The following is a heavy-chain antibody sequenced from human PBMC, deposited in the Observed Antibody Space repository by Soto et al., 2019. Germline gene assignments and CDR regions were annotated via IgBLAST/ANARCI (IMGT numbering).Heavy chain of an antibody. D-gene: IGHD2-2*02. J-gene: IGHJ6*02. CDR1: GFTFSSYA. CDR2: ISSNGGST. Sequence: GGSLRLSCSASGFTFSSYAMHWVRQAPGKGLEYVSVISSNGGSTYYADSVKGRFTISRDNFKNTLYLQMSSLRAEDTAVYYCAREYTAWPLAYGLDVWGQGTTVTVSS. CDR3: AREYTAWPLAYGLDV. V-gene: IGHV3-64D*06.